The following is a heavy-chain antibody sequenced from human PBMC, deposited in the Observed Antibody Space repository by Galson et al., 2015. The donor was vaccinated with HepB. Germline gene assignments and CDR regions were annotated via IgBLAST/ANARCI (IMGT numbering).Heavy chain of an antibody. Sequence: SVKVSCKASGYSFSDFGFSWVRQAPGQGLEWMGWISAYSGNAHYAQEFQGRVTITRDTSTSTVYMELRSLRSDDTAVYYCARQGSGWDPQIPWGQGSLVTVSS. J-gene: IGHJ5*02. D-gene: IGHD6-19*01. V-gene: IGHV1-18*01. CDR2: ISAYSGNA. CDR3: ARQGSGWDPQIP. CDR1: GYSFSDFG.